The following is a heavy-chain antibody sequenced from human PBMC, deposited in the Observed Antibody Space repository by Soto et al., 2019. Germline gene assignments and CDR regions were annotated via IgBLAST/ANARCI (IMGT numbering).Heavy chain of an antibody. J-gene: IGHJ3*02. V-gene: IGHV1-69*01. CDR1: GGTFSSYA. CDR2: IIPIFGTA. CDR3: ARANYYDYVWGSYGAFDI. Sequence: QVQLVQSGAEVKKPGSSVKVSCKASGGTFSSYAISWVRQAPGQGLEWMGGIIPIFGTANYAQKFQGRVTITADESTSTAYMELSCLRSEDTAVYYCARANYYDYVWGSYGAFDIWGQGTMVTVSS. D-gene: IGHD3-16*01.